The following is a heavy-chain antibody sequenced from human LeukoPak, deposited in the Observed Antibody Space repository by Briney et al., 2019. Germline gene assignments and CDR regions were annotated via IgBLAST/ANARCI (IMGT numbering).Heavy chain of an antibody. D-gene: IGHD6-19*01. CDR3: ARDFVVAGNWFDP. J-gene: IGHJ5*02. CDR1: GGSISSGGYY. V-gene: IGHV4-61*02. CDR2: IYTSGST. Sequence: PSETLSPTCTVSGGSISSGGYYWSWIRQPAGKGLEWIGRIYTSGSTNYNPSLKSRVTMSVDTSKNQFSLKLSSVTAADTAVYYCARDFVVAGNWFDPWGQGTLVTVSS.